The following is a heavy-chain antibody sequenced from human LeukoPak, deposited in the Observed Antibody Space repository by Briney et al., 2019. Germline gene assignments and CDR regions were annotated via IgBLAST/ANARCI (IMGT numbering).Heavy chain of an antibody. CDR3: ARGLSRRAHYSSSWSDY. CDR2: TYYRSKWYN. J-gene: IGHJ4*02. CDR1: GDSVSGNSAA. V-gene: IGHV6-1*01. Sequence: SQTLSLTCAISGDSVSGNSAAWNWIRQSPSRGLEWLGRTYYRSKWYNDYAVSVKSRITINPDTSKNQFSLQLSSVTAADTALYYCARGLSRRAHYSSSWSDYWGQGTLVTVSS. D-gene: IGHD6-13*01.